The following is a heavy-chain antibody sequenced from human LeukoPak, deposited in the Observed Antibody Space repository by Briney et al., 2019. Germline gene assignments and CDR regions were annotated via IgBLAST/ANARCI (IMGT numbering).Heavy chain of an antibody. D-gene: IGHD6-19*01. Sequence: GESLRLSCAASGFTFSSYVMHWVRQAPGKGLEWVAVIWSDGSNKYYADSVKGRFTISRDNSKNTLYLQMNTLRAEDTAVYYCARAPVAASYYFDYWGQGTLVTVSS. CDR2: IWSDGSNK. J-gene: IGHJ4*02. CDR3: ARAPVAASYYFDY. CDR1: GFTFSSYV. V-gene: IGHV3-33*01.